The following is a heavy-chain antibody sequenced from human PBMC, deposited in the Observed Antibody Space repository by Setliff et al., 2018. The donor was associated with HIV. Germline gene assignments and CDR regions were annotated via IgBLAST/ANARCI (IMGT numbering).Heavy chain of an antibody. V-gene: IGHV1-69*13. CDR3: ARDSRDIVVVIAPEPEPYYYYGMDV. CDR1: GDTFNSHA. CDR2: IIPIFGTP. Sequence: SVKVSCKASGDTFNSHAISWVRQALGQGLEWMGGIIPIFGTPNYAQKFKGRLTITADESTSTVYMELSSLRSEDTAVYYCARDSRDIVVVIAPEPEPYYYYGMDVWGEGTTVTVSS. D-gene: IGHD2-15*01. J-gene: IGHJ6*04.